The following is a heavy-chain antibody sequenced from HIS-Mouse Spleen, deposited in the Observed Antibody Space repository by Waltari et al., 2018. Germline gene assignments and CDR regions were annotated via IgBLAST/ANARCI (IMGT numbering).Heavy chain of an antibody. Sequence: QVTLRESGPALVKPTQTLTLTCTFSGFSLSTSGMCVSWIRQPPGKALEWLARIDWDDDKYYSTSLKTRLTISKDTSKNQVVLTMTNMDPVDTATYYCARIQAGKLELPFDYWGQGTLVTVPS. J-gene: IGHJ4*02. CDR2: IDWDDDK. D-gene: IGHD1-7*01. CDR3: ARIQAGKLELPFDY. CDR1: GFSLSTSGMC. V-gene: IGHV2-70*15.